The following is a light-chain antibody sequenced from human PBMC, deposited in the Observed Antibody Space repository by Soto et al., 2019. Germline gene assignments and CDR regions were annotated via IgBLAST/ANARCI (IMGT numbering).Light chain of an antibody. CDR2: DAS. Sequence: AIRMTQSPSSLSASTGDRVTITCRASQGVINYFAWYQQKPGKAPKLLIFDASTLESGVPSRFSGSGSGTDFTLTISSLQPEDFATYYCQQANSFPITFGQGTRLEIK. J-gene: IGKJ5*01. V-gene: IGKV1-8*01. CDR3: QQANSFPIT. CDR1: QGVINY.